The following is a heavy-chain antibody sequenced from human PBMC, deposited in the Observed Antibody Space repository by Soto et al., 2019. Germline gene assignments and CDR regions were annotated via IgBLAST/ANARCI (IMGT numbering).Heavy chain of an antibody. CDR1: GFTFSSYG. D-gene: IGHD6-13*01. J-gene: IGHJ4*02. CDR3: AKGDRIAAAGHFDY. Sequence: QVQLVESGGGVVQPGRSLRLSCAASGFTFSSYGMHWVRHAPGKGLEWVAVISYDGGNKYYADSAKGRFTISRDNSKNNLYLQMNSLRAEDTAVYYCAKGDRIAAAGHFDYWGQGTLVTVSS. V-gene: IGHV3-30*18. CDR2: ISYDGGNK.